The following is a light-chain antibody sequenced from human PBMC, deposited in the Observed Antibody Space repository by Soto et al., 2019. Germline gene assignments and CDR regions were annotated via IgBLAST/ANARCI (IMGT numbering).Light chain of an antibody. Sequence: AIRMTQSPSSISVSTGDRVTVTCRASQAIGNYLAWYQLKPGKAPRLLIYAVSTLQSGVPSRFSGSESGTDFTLTINSLQSEDFATYSCQQYYAYPLTFGGGTKVEIK. J-gene: IGKJ4*01. CDR2: AVS. V-gene: IGKV1-8*01. CDR1: QAIGNY. CDR3: QQYYAYPLT.